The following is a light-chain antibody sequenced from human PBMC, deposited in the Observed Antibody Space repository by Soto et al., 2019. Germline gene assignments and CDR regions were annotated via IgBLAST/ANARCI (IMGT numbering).Light chain of an antibody. CDR3: QQSCSAPST. J-gene: IGKJ2*01. CDR1: QSISSY. CDR2: AAS. Sequence: DIQMTQSPSSLSASIGDRVTITCRASQSISSYLNWYQQKPGKAPKLLISAASSLQSGVPSRFSGSGSGTDFALTISSLQPEDFATYYCQQSCSAPSTFGQGTKLEIK. V-gene: IGKV1-39*01.